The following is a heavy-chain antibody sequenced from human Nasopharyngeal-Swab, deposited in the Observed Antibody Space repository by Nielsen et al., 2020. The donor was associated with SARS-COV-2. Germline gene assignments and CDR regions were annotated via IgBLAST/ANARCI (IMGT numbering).Heavy chain of an antibody. Sequence: SETLSLTCAVSGDSISTGRYSWDWIRQPPGKGLEWIGSIYYSGTTYYNPSLKSRVTISVDTSKNQFSLKLNSATAADTAVYYCARWSSWYNWLGPWGQGTQVIVSS. CDR1: GDSISTGRYS. J-gene: IGHJ5*02. V-gene: IGHV4-39*01. CDR2: IYYSGTT. D-gene: IGHD6-13*01. CDR3: ARWSSWYNWLGP.